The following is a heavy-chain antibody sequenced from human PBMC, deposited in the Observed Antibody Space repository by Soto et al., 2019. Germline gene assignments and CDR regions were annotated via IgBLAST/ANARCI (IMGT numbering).Heavy chain of an antibody. D-gene: IGHD6-13*01. J-gene: IGHJ4*02. CDR3: ASDYSSSWYSY. CDR1: GGSISNYY. V-gene: IGHV4-59*01. CDR2: IYYSGST. Sequence: QVQLQESGPGLVKPSETLSLTCTVSGGSISNYYWSWIRQPPGKGLEWIGYIYYSGSTNYNPSLKSXXAXSXXTSKNQISLKLSSVTAADTAVYYCASDYSSSWYSYWGQGTLVTVSS.